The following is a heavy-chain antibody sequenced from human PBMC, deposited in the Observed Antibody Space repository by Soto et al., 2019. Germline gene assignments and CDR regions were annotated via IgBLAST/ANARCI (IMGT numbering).Heavy chain of an antibody. CDR3: GEGGVREVYRTDY. J-gene: IGHJ4*02. D-gene: IGHD3-16*01. Sequence: EVQLLQSGGGLVQPGGSLRLSCAASGFTFSNYAMTWVRQAPGKGLEWVSGISGSGDSTYYADSVKGRFTISRDNSKNMLYLQMNTRRAEATAVYYCGEGGVREVYRTDYWGQGTLVTVSS. V-gene: IGHV3-23*01. CDR2: ISGSGDST. CDR1: GFTFSNYA.